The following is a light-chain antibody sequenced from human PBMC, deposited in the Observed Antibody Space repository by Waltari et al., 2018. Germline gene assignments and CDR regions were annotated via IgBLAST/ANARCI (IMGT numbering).Light chain of an antibody. Sequence: EIVLTQSPGTLSVSPGERVTVSCMPSQTITVSWLTWYHQKPGPAPRLLIYGASNRAPGIPNRFSGSGSGTDFTLTISRLEPEDSAVYYCQQYDGSVVTFGGGTKVEIK. V-gene: IGKV3-20*01. J-gene: IGKJ4*01. CDR1: QTITVSW. CDR2: GAS. CDR3: QQYDGSVVT.